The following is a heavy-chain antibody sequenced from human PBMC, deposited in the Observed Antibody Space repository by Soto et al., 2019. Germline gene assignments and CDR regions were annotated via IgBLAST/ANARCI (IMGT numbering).Heavy chain of an antibody. V-gene: IGHV3-48*02. CDR3: ARVIYGCWDTIKDYYYYAMDV. CDR1: GFTFSSYD. Sequence: GGSLRLSCAASGFTFSSYDMNWVRQAPGKGLDLVSYIISGSSRIFYSASVKGRFTLSRDNDKNSLYLQMHSLSDGDTAVYYCARVIYGCWDTIKDYYYYAMDVWGQGTTVTVSS. J-gene: IGHJ6*02. D-gene: IGHD3-10*01. CDR2: IISGSSRI.